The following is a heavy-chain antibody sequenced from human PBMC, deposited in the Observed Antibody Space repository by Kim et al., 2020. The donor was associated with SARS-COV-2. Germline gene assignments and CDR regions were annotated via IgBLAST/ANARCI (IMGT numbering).Heavy chain of an antibody. CDR1: GGSISSYY. CDR2: IDYSGST. J-gene: IGHJ6*02. D-gene: IGHD3-10*01. Sequence: SETLSLTCTVSGGSISSYYWSWIRQPPGKGLEWIGYIDYSGSTNYNPSLKSRVTISVDTSKNQFSLKLSSVTAADTAVYYCASDFTVNYYGSGSYYNGYGMDVWGQGTTVTVSS. V-gene: IGHV4-59*01. CDR3: ASDFTVNYYGSGSYYNGYGMDV.